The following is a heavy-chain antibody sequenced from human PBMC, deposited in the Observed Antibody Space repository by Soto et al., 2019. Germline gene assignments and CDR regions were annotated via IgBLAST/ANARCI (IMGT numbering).Heavy chain of an antibody. J-gene: IGHJ3*02. Sequence: ASVKVSCKASGYTFTGYYMHWVRQAPGQGLEWMGWINPNSGGTNYAQKFQGWVTMTRDTSISTAYMELSRLRSDDTAVYYCAIYITVTTVGIAFEIWGKGSMVPVSS. CDR2: INPNSGGT. CDR1: GYTFTGYY. V-gene: IGHV1-2*04. CDR3: AIYITVTTVGIAFEI. D-gene: IGHD4-17*01.